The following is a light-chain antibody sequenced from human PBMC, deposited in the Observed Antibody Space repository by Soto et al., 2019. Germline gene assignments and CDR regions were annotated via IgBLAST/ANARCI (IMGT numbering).Light chain of an antibody. V-gene: IGKV4-1*01. J-gene: IGKJ1*01. CDR3: QQYYSTPRT. CDR2: WAS. Sequence: DIVMTQSPDSLAVSLGERATINCKFTQSVLYSSNNKNYLAWYQQKPGQPPNLIIYWASTRESGVPDRFSGSGAGTDFTLAISSLQAEDLAVYYCQQYYSTPRTLGQGTKVDIK. CDR1: QSVLYSSNNKNY.